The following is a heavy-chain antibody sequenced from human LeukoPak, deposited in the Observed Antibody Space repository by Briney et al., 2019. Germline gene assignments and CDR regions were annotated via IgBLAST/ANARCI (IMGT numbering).Heavy chain of an antibody. D-gene: IGHD3-22*01. CDR2: IIGSGRNT. CDR1: GFAFSSYA. CDR3: ATNYYDSSGDYPDFDY. J-gene: IGHJ4*02. V-gene: IGHV3-23*01. Sequence: GGSLRLSCAASGFAFSSYAMNWVRQTPVKGLEWVSTIIGSGRNTYYADSVKGRFTIPRDNSKNTLYLQMTTLRAEDTAVYFCATNYYDSSGDYPDFDYWGQGALVTVSS.